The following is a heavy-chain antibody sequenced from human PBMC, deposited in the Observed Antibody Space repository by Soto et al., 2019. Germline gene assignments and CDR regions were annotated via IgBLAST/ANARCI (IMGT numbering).Heavy chain of an antibody. J-gene: IGHJ4*02. V-gene: IGHV1-18*01. CDR1: GYTFTSYG. D-gene: IGHD2-2*03. CDR2: ISAYNGNT. CDR3: ARDKLGIVVVPAANPLDY. Sequence: ASVKVSCKASGYTFTSYGISWVRQAPGQGLEWMGWISAYNGNTNYAQKLQGRVTMTTDTSTSTAYMELRSLRSDDTAVYYCARDKLGIVVVPAANPLDYRGQGTLVTVSS.